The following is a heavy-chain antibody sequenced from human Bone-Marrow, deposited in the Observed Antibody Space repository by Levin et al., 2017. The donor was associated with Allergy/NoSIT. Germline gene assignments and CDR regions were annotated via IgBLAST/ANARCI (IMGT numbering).Heavy chain of an antibody. CDR3: ARDYGDYRFYFEY. CDR2: IYHTGST. V-gene: IGHV4-38-2*02. D-gene: IGHD4-17*01. Sequence: PSETLSLTCAVSGYSISSGYYWGWIRQPPGKGLEWIGSIYHTGSTYYNPSLGSRVTISLDTSKNQFSLKLRSVTAADTAVYYCARDYGDYRFYFEYWGQGTLVTVSS. CDR1: GYSISSGYY. J-gene: IGHJ4*02.